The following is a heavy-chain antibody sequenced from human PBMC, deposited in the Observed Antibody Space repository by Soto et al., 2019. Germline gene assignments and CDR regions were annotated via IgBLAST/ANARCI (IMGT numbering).Heavy chain of an antibody. D-gene: IGHD3-22*01. J-gene: IGHJ4*02. V-gene: IGHV3-23*01. CDR3: AKDGPYYDSSGYYDAFGH. Sequence: GGSLRLSCAASGFTFSNYALNWVRQAPGKGLEWVSTIRASGDTTNYADFVKGRFTISRDNSENMLYLQMNSLRAEDTAVYYCAKDGPYYDSSGYYDAFGHWGQGTLVTVSS. CDR1: GFTFSNYA. CDR2: IRASGDTT.